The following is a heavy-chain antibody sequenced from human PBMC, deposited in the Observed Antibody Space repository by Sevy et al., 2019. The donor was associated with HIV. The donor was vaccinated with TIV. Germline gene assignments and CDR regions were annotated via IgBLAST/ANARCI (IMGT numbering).Heavy chain of an antibody. D-gene: IGHD3-22*01. J-gene: IGHJ6*02. CDR1: GLSVSDNY. V-gene: IGHV3-66*01. CDR3: ARDRYYDASGYYYSYYGMDV. CDR2: IYSDGRT. Sequence: GGSLRLSCAASGLSVSDNYMNWVRQAPGKGLELVSVIYSDGRTYYADSVKGRFTISRDNSKNTLYLHMNNLRPEDTAVYYCARDRYYDASGYYYSYYGMDVWGQGTTVTVS.